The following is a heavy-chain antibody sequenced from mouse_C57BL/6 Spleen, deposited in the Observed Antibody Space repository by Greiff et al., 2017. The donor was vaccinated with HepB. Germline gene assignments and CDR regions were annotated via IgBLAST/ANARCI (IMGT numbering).Heavy chain of an antibody. D-gene: IGHD1-1*01. CDR1: GYTFTSYW. V-gene: IGHV1-69*01. CDR2: IDPSDSYT. J-gene: IGHJ2*01. Sequence: QVQLQQSGAELVMPGASVKLSCKASGYTFTSYWMHWVKQRPGQGLEWIGEIDPSDSYTNYNQKFKGKSTLTVDKSSSTAYMQLSSLTSEDSAVYYCARQGYYGSRQYYFDYWGQGTTLTVSS. CDR3: ARQGYYGSRQYYFDY.